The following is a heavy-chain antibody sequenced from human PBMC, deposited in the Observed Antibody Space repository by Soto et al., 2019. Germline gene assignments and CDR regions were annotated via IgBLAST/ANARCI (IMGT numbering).Heavy chain of an antibody. CDR3: AKEYYYGSGSPDY. CDR2: ISYDGSNK. D-gene: IGHD3-10*01. V-gene: IGHV3-30*18. J-gene: IGHJ4*02. CDR1: GFTFSSYG. Sequence: QVQLVESGGGVVQPGRSLRLSCAASGFTFSSYGMHWVRQAPGKGLEWVAVISYDGSNKYYADSVKGRFTISRDNSKNTLYLQMNSLRAEDTAVYYCAKEYYYGSGSPDYWGQGTLVTVSS.